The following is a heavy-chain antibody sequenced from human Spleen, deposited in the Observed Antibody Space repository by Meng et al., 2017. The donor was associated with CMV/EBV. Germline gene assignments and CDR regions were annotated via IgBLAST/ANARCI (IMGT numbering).Heavy chain of an antibody. D-gene: IGHD6-6*01. CDR1: GFKFSSYW. CDR3: ARVYSSSSDFDY. Sequence: GESLKISCVASGFKFSSYWMSWVRQAPGKGLEWVANIKHDKSDQNYVDSMKGRFTISRDNIKNTLYLQMNRLRAEDTAVYYCARVYSSSSDFDYWGQGTLVTVSS. V-gene: IGHV3-7*01. J-gene: IGHJ4*02. CDR2: IKHDKSDQ.